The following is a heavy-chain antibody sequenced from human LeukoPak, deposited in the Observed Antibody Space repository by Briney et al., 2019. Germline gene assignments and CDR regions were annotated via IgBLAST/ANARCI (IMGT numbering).Heavy chain of an antibody. CDR1: GGSISSYY. CDR3: ARGPNRYYYGSGSRGGRFDY. D-gene: IGHD3-10*01. CDR2: IYYSGST. V-gene: IGHV4-59*12. Sequence: SETLSLTCTVSGGSISSYYWSWIRQPPGKGLEWIGYIYYSGSTNYNPSLKSRVTISVDTSKNQFSPKLSSVTAADTAVYYCARGPNRYYYGSGSRGGRFDYWGQGTLVTVSS. J-gene: IGHJ4*02.